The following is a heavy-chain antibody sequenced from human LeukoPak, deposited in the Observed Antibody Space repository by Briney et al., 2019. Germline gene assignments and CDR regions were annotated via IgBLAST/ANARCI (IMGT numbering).Heavy chain of an antibody. CDR2: IYYSGST. V-gene: IGHV4-39*01. D-gene: IGHD3-3*01. CDR3: ASRDFWSGSDFDY. CDR1: GGSISSSSYY. Sequence: PSETLSLTCTVSGGSISSSSYYWGWIRQPPGKGLEWFGSIYYSGSTYYNPSLKSRVTISVDTSKNQFSLKLSSVTAADTAVYYCASRDFWSGSDFDYWGQGTLVTVSS. J-gene: IGHJ4*02.